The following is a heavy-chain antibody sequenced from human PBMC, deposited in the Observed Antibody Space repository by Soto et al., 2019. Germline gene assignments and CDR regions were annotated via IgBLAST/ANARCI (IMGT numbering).Heavy chain of an antibody. J-gene: IGHJ5*02. D-gene: IGHD5-12*01. CDR3: AKDRARGIVATIKFDP. Sequence: QVQLVQSGAEVKKPGASVKVSCKASGYTFTSYGISWVRQAPGQGLEWMGWISAYKGNTNYAQKLKGRVTMTTDTTTSTAYMELRSLSSDDTAVYYCAKDRARGIVATIKFDPWGQGTLVTVSS. CDR1: GYTFTSYG. CDR2: ISAYKGNT. V-gene: IGHV1-18*01.